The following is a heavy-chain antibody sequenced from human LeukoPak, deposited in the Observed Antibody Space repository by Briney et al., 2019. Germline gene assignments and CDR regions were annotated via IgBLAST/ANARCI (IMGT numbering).Heavy chain of an antibody. CDR3: ARGMTDYYYGSGNEVDY. Sequence: GGSLRLSCAASGFTFSSYELNWVRQAPGKGLEWVSYISSSGSYGYYADSVKGRFTISRDNAKNSLYLQMNSLRAEDTAVYYCARGMTDYYYGSGNEVDYWGQGTLVTVSS. D-gene: IGHD3-10*01. CDR2: ISSSGSYG. J-gene: IGHJ4*02. V-gene: IGHV3-48*03. CDR1: GFTFSSYE.